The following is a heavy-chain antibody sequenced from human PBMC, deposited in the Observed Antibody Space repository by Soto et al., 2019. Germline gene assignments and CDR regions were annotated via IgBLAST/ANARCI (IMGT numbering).Heavy chain of an antibody. Sequence: QVQLVQSGAEVKKPGSSVMVSCKASGGTFSTYAISWVRQAPGQGLEWMGGIIPIFGTASYAQKFQGRGPMTADESTSTAYMELRSLTSEDTAVYYCARSLGLEYYDGMDVWGQGTTVTVSS. CDR2: IIPIFGTA. D-gene: IGHD1-1*01. CDR3: ARSLGLEYYDGMDV. J-gene: IGHJ6*02. V-gene: IGHV1-69*12. CDR1: GGTFSTYA.